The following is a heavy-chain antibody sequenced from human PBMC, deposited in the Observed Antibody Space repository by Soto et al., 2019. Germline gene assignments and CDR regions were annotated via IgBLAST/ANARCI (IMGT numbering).Heavy chain of an antibody. Sequence: EVQLLEAGGDLVQPGGSLRLSCAASGFTFDSYAMSWVRQAPGKGLEWVSVISGNGGSIYYADSVKGRFTISRDNSQNTLYLQMNSLTVEDTAVDYCAKDPVRGGTGGSWFDYWGQGTLVTVSS. CDR1: GFTFDSYA. CDR3: AKDPVRGGTGGSWFDY. CDR2: ISGNGGSI. V-gene: IGHV3-23*01. D-gene: IGHD2-15*01. J-gene: IGHJ4*02.